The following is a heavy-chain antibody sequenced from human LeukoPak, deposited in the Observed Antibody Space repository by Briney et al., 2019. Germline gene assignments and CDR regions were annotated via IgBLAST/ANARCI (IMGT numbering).Heavy chain of an antibody. J-gene: IGHJ6*03. V-gene: IGHV1-2*02. Sequence: ASVKVSCKTSGYRFTGYYLHWVRQAPGQGLEWMGLMNPKSGATDYARKFQGRVTMTRDTSMSTAYMELTRLRSDDTAVYFCARGSDYDDYFYMDFWGKGTTVTVSS. CDR1: GYRFTGYY. CDR2: MNPKSGAT. CDR3: ARGSDYDDYFYMDF.